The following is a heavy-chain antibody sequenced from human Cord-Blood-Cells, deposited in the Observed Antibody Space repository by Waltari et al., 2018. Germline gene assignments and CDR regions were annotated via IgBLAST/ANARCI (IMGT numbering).Heavy chain of an antibody. D-gene: IGHD3-10*01. CDR1: GFPFSGSA. CDR2: IRSKANSYAT. CDR3: TRHDGESIPCDI. Sequence: EVQLVESGGGLVQPGGSLKLSCAASGFPFSGSAMHWVRQASGKGLEWVGRIRSKANSYATAYAASVKGRFTISRDDSKNTAYLQMNSLKTEDTAVYYCTRHDGESIPCDIWGQGTMVTVSS. V-gene: IGHV3-73*02. J-gene: IGHJ3*02.